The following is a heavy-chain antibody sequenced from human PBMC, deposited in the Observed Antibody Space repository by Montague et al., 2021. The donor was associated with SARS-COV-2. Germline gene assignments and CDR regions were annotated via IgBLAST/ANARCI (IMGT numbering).Heavy chain of an antibody. Sequence: TLSLTCSVSGASISSANDYWTWIRQPAGKGLEWIGHISTSGSSSYNPSLKSRVTIILDTSKQQFSLELTSVTAADTAVYYSARDRRGMAMAGRAYYSYYMAVWGKGTTVTVSS. V-gene: IGHV4-61*09. CDR3: ARDRRGMAMAGRAYYSYYMAV. CDR1: GASISSANDY. CDR2: ISTSGSS. J-gene: IGHJ6*03. D-gene: IGHD6-19*01.